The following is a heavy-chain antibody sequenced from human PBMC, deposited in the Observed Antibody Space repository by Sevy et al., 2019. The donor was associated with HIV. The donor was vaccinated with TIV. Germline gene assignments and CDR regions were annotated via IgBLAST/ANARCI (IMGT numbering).Heavy chain of an antibody. CDR3: ARDQEAAHTYYDFWSGHNWFDP. V-gene: IGHV1-2*02. Sequence: ASVKVSCKASGYTFTGYYMHWVRQAPGQGLEWMGWINPNSGGKNYAQKFQGRVTMTRDTSISTAYMELSRLRSDDTAVYYCARDQEAAHTYYDFWSGHNWFDPWGQGTLVTVSS. D-gene: IGHD3-3*01. CDR1: GYTFTGYY. CDR2: INPNSGGK. J-gene: IGHJ5*02.